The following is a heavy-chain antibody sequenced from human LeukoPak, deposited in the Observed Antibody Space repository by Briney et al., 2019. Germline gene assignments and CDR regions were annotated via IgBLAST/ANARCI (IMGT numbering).Heavy chain of an antibody. CDR2: IYYSGST. V-gene: IGHV4-39*01. J-gene: IGHJ4*02. D-gene: IGHD6-13*01. CDR3: ARLGYSSSMFDY. Sequence: SETLSLTCTVSGGSISSSGYYWGWIRQPPGKGLEWIASIYYSGSTYYNPSLKSRVTISVDTSKNQLSLKLSSLTAADTAVYYCARLGYSSSMFDYWGQGTLVTVSS. CDR1: GGSISSSGYY.